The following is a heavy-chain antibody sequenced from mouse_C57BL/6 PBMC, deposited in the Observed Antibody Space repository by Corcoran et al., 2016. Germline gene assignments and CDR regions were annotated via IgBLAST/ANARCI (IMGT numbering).Heavy chain of an antibody. CDR1: GYTFTDYN. V-gene: IGHV1-18*01. J-gene: IGHJ2*01. CDR3: ARSAHYDGYFDY. Sequence: EVQLQQSGPERVKPGASVKIPCKASGYTFTDYNMDWVKQSHGKSLEWIGDINPNNGGTIYNQKFKGKATLTVDKSSSTAYMELRSLTSEDTAVYYCARSAHYDGYFDYWGQGTTLTVSS. D-gene: IGHD2-3*01. CDR2: INPNNGGT.